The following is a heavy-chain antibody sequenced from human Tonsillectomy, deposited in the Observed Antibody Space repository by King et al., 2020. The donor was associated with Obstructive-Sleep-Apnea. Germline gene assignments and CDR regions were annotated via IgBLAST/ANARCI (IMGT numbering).Heavy chain of an antibody. V-gene: IGHV3-23*04. D-gene: IGHD3-10*01. Sequence: EVQLVESGGGLVQPGGSLRLSCAASGFTFSSYAMSWVRQAPGKGLEWVSAISASGGNTYYADSVKGRFTISRDNSKNTLYLQMNSLRDEDTAVYYCAKATMFIMVRGVPDYWGQGTLLTVSS. CDR1: GFTFSSYA. CDR2: ISASGGNT. J-gene: IGHJ4*02. CDR3: AKATMFIMVRGVPDY.